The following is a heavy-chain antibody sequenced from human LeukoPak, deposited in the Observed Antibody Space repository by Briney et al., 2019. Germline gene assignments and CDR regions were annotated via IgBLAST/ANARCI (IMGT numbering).Heavy chain of an antibody. J-gene: IGHJ4*02. V-gene: IGHV4-38-2*02. CDR2: IYHSGST. D-gene: IGHD6-19*01. CDR3: ASPGAGTGLDY. Sequence: SETLSLTCTVSGYSISSGYYWGWIRQPPGKGLEWIASIYHSGSTYYNLSLKSRVTISVDTSKNQFSLKLSSVTAADTAVYYCASPGAGTGLDYWGQGTLVTVSS. CDR1: GYSISSGYY.